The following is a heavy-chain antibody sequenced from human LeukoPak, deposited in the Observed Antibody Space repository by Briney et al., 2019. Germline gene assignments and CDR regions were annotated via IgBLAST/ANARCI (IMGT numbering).Heavy chain of an antibody. Sequence: HSGGSLRLSCAASGFTFSTYWMSWVRQAPGKGLEWVANIKQDGSEKYYVDSVKGRFTISRDNAKNSLYLQMNSLRAEDTAVYYCARQLLWFGELLYGPALSHFDYWGQGTLVTVSS. J-gene: IGHJ4*02. CDR3: ARQLLWFGELLYGPALSHFDY. CDR1: GFTFSTYW. CDR2: IKQDGSEK. D-gene: IGHD3-10*01. V-gene: IGHV3-7*01.